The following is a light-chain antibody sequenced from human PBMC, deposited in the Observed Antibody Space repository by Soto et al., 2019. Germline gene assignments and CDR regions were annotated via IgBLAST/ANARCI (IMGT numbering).Light chain of an antibody. CDR3: CSYAGSFIFV. Sequence: QSVLTQPPSVSGAPGQRVTISCTGSSSNIGAGYDVHWYQQLPGTAPKLLIYGNSNRPSGVPDRFSGSKSGTSASLAITGLQAEDEADYYCCSYAGSFIFVFGTGTKLTV. V-gene: IGLV1-40*01. CDR1: SSNIGAGYD. J-gene: IGLJ1*01. CDR2: GNS.